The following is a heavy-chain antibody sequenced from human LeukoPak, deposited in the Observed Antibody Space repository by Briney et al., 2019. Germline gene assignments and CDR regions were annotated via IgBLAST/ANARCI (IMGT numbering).Heavy chain of an antibody. J-gene: IGHJ4*02. D-gene: IGHD1-26*01. V-gene: IGHV1-69*13. Sequence: SVKVSCKTSGGTFSSYAFTWVRQAPGQGLEWMGGVIPIFGTTNYAQKFQGRVTITADESTSTAYMELASLRSENTAVYYCARGVRNSGSYYIDYWGQGTQVTVSS. CDR1: GGTFSSYA. CDR2: VIPIFGTT. CDR3: ARGVRNSGSYYIDY.